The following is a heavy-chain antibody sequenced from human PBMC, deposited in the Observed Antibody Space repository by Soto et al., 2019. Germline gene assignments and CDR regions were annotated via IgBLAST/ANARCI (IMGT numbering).Heavy chain of an antibody. CDR2: INPNSGGT. D-gene: IGHD3-22*01. CDR1: GYTFTGYY. Sequence: ASVKVSCKASGYTFTGYYMHWVRQAPGQGLEWMGWINPNSGGTNYAQKFQGRVTMTRDTSISTAYMELSRLRSDDTAVYYCARGRHDSSGYYYFFYYWGQGTLVTVSS. CDR3: ARGRHDSSGYYYFFYY. J-gene: IGHJ4*02. V-gene: IGHV1-2*02.